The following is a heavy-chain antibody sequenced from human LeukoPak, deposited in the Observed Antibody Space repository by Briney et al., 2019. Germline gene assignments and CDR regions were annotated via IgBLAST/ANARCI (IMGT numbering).Heavy chain of an antibody. D-gene: IGHD7-27*01. CDR2: INANSGGT. Sequence: GASVKVFCKASGYTFSGYFIHWVRQAAGQGLEWMGRINANSGGTEYAQNFQGRVTMTRDTSISTASMELSRLTSDDTAVHYCARDLSSTSNWELDSWGQGTLVTVSS. J-gene: IGHJ4*02. CDR1: GYTFSGYF. CDR3: ARDLSSTSNWELDS. V-gene: IGHV1-2*06.